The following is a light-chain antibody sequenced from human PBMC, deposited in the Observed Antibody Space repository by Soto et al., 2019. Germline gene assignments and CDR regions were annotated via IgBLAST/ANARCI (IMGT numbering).Light chain of an antibody. V-gene: IGKV1-5*01. CDR1: QSISSW. CDR2: DAS. J-gene: IGKJ4*01. Sequence: DIQMTQSPSTLSASVGDRVTITCRASQSISSWLAWDQQKPGKAPKLLIYDASSFESGVPSRFSGSGSGTEFTLTISSLQHDDFATYYCQQYKSYPLTFGGGTKVEIK. CDR3: QQYKSYPLT.